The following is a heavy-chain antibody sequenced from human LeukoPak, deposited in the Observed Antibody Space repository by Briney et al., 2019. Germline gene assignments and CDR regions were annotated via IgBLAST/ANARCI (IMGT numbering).Heavy chain of an antibody. V-gene: IGHV1-2*02. Sequence: ASVKVSCKTSGYTFTAYYMHWVRQAPGHGLEWMGWMNPNSGGTNYAQRFQGRVTMTRDTSISTAYMELSGLRSDDTAVYYCARERGYCSSSACYTSDAFDIWGQGTMVTVSS. J-gene: IGHJ3*02. D-gene: IGHD2-2*02. CDR2: MNPNSGGT. CDR3: ARERGYCSSSACYTSDAFDI. CDR1: GYTFTAYY.